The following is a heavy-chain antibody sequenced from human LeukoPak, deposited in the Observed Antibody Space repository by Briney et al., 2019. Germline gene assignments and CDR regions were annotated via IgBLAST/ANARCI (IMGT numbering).Heavy chain of an antibody. Sequence: PVGSLRLSCAASGFTFSSYAMSWVRQAPGKGLEWVSAISGSGGSTYYADSVKGRFTISRDNSKNTLYLQMNSLRAEDTAVYYCAKVGCSSSTSCTHFDYWGQGTLVTVSS. J-gene: IGHJ4*02. CDR2: ISGSGGST. CDR1: GFTFSSYA. V-gene: IGHV3-23*01. D-gene: IGHD2-2*01. CDR3: AKVGCSSSTSCTHFDY.